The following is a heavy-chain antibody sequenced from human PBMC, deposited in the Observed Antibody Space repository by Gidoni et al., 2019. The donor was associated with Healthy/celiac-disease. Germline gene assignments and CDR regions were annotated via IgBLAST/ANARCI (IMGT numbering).Heavy chain of an antibody. J-gene: IGHJ6*02. V-gene: IGHV3-9*01. CDR1: GFTFDDYA. CDR2: ISWNSGSI. CDR3: AKDLHSGLYYYYGMDV. D-gene: IGHD6-19*01. Sequence: EVQLVESGGGLVQPGRSLRLSCAASGFTFDDYAMHWVRQAPGKGLEWVSGISWNSGSIGYADSVKGRFTISRDNAKNSLYLQMYSLRAEDTALYYCAKDLHSGLYYYYGMDVWGQGTTVTVSS.